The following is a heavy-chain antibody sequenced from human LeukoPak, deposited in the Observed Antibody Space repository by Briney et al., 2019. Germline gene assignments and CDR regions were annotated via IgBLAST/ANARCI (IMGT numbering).Heavy chain of an antibody. J-gene: IGHJ4*02. CDR2: ISGSGGST. D-gene: IGHD6-13*01. Sequence: PGGSLRLSCAASGFTFGSYAMSWVRQAPGKGLEWVSAISGSGGSTYYADSVKGRFTISRDNSKNTLYLQMNSLRAEDTAVYYCARGIAAAGTGYFDYWGQGTLVTVSS. V-gene: IGHV3-23*01. CDR3: ARGIAAAGTGYFDY. CDR1: GFTFGSYA.